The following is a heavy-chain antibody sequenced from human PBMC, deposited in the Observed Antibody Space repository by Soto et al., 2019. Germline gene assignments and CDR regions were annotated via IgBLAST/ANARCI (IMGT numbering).Heavy chain of an antibody. CDR1: GGTFSSYA. J-gene: IGHJ6*02. CDR3: ARAPVTGTTRSGYYYYGMDV. V-gene: IGHV1-69*13. D-gene: IGHD1-20*01. Sequence: ASVKVSCKASGGTFSSYAISWVRQAPGQGLEWMGGIIPIFGTANYAQKFQGRVTITADESTSTAYMELSSLRSEDTAVYYCARAPVTGTTRSGYYYYGMDVWGQGTTVTVSS. CDR2: IIPIFGTA.